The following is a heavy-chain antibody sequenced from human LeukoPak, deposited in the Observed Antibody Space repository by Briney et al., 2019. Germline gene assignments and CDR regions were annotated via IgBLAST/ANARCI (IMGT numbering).Heavy chain of an antibody. V-gene: IGHV4-4*07. D-gene: IGHD2-2*01. CDR1: GGSISSYY. J-gene: IGHJ3*02. CDR3: ARVWVVVPAFDI. Sequence: PSETLSLTCTVSGGSISSYYWSWIRQPAGKGLEWIGRIYTSGSTNYNPSLKSRVTMSVDTSKNQSSLKLSSVTAADTAVYYCARVWVVVPAFDIWSQGTMVTVSS. CDR2: IYTSGST.